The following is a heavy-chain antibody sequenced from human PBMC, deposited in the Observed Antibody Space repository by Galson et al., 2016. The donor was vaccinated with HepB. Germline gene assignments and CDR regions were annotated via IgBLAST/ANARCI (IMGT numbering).Heavy chain of an antibody. CDR3: AMNFYDYIWGSYPL. CDR2: VDPSGST. J-gene: IGHJ3*01. CDR1: GGSFSSFY. V-gene: IGHV4-34*01. D-gene: IGHD3-16*02. Sequence: SETLSLTCAVSGGSFSSFYWAWIRQPPGKGLEWIGEVDPSGSTYSNSSLKSRVTFSIDTSKNQFSLNLTSVTAADTAVYYCAMNFYDYIWGSYPLWGQGTIVTVSS.